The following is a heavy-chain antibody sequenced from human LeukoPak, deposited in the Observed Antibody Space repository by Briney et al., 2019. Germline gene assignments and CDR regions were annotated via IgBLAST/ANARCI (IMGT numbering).Heavy chain of an antibody. CDR3: ARIDSSSWYQYYYYGMDV. V-gene: IGHV4-59*08. D-gene: IGHD6-13*01. Sequence: KPSETLSLTCTVSGGSISSYYWSWIRQPPGKGLEWIGYIYYSGSTNYNPSLKSRVTISVDTSKNQFSLKLSSVTAADTAVYYCARIDSSSWYQYYYYGMDVWGQGTTVTVSS. J-gene: IGHJ6*02. CDR1: GGSISSYY. CDR2: IYYSGST.